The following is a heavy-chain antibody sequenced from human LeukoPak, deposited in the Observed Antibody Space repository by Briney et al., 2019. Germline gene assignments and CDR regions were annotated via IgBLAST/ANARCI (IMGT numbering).Heavy chain of an antibody. Sequence: GGSLRLSCAASGFTSSSYAMSWVRQAPGKGLEWVSAISGSGGSTYYADSVKGRFTISRDNSKNTLYLQMNSLRAEDTAVYYCAKGRFAVRGGLDYWGQGTLVTVSS. CDR2: ISGSGGST. CDR1: GFTSSSYA. J-gene: IGHJ4*02. V-gene: IGHV3-23*01. D-gene: IGHD3-10*01. CDR3: AKGRFAVRGGLDY.